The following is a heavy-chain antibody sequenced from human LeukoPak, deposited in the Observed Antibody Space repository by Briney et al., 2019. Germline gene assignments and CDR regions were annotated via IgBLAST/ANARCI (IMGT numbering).Heavy chain of an antibody. Sequence: ASVKVSCKASGYTFTGYYMHWVRQAPRQGLEWMGWINPNSGGTNYAQKFQGRVTMTRDTSISTAYMELSRLRSDDTAVYYCARDLGYSYGFNYWGQGTLVTVSS. J-gene: IGHJ4*02. V-gene: IGHV1-2*02. CDR1: GYTFTGYY. CDR3: ARDLGYSYGFNY. D-gene: IGHD5-18*01. CDR2: INPNSGGT.